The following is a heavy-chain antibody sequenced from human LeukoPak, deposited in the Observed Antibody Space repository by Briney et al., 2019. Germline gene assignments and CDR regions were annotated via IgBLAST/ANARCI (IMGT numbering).Heavy chain of an antibody. Sequence: ASVKVSCKASGYTFTGYYMHWVRQAPGQGLEWMRWISAYNGNTNYAQKLQGRVTMTTDTSTSTAYMELRSLRSDDTAVYYCARLRYYDFWSGPNWFDPWGQGTLVTVSS. CDR2: ISAYNGNT. CDR3: ARLRYYDFWSGPNWFDP. D-gene: IGHD3-3*01. CDR1: GYTFTGYY. V-gene: IGHV1-18*04. J-gene: IGHJ5*02.